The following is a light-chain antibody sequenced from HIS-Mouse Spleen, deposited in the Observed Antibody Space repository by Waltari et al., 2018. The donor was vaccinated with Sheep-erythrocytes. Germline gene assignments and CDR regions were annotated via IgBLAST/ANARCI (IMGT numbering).Light chain of an antibody. CDR3: CSYAGSYNHV. Sequence: QSALTQPRSVSGSPGQSVTISCTGTSSDVGGYNYFSWYQQHPGKAPKLMIYDVSKRPSGVPDGFSGSKAGNTASLTISGLQAEDEADYYCCSYAGSYNHVFATGTKVTVL. J-gene: IGLJ1*01. CDR1: SSDVGGYNY. CDR2: DVS. V-gene: IGLV2-11*01.